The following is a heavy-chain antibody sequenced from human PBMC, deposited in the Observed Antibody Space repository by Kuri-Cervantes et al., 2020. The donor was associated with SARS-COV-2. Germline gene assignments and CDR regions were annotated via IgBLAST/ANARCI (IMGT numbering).Heavy chain of an antibody. CDR3: ARGVPGF. V-gene: IGHV4-34*01. CDR1: GGSFNDYW. Sequence: ESLRLSCAVYGGSFNDYWWSWVRQPPGTGLEWIGDIKHSGSTNCNPSLKSRVTISVDTSKNQFSLKLTSVTAADTAVYYCARGVPGFWGPGTLVTVSS. J-gene: IGHJ4*02. CDR2: IKHSGST.